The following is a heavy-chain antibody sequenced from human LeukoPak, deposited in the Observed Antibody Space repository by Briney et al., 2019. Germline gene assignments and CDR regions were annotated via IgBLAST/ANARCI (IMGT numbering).Heavy chain of an antibody. V-gene: IGHV1-69*05. CDR1: GGTFISYA. CDR3: ARGFANYYDSSRLDY. J-gene: IGHJ4*02. Sequence: SVKVSCKASGGTFISYAISWVRQAPGQGLEWMGRIIPIFGTANYAQKFQGRVTITTDESTSTAYMELSSLRSEDTAVYYCARGFANYYDSSRLDYWGQGTLVTVSS. CDR2: IIPIFGTA. D-gene: IGHD3-22*01.